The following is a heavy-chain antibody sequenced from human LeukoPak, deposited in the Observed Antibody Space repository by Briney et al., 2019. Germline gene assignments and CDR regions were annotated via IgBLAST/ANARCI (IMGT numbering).Heavy chain of an antibody. D-gene: IGHD3-22*01. CDR3: ARDSDNSGYYYSTSFDY. J-gene: IGHJ4*02. V-gene: IGHV3-33*01. Sequence: GRSLRLSCAASGFTFSSYGMHWVRQAPGKGLEWVAVVWYDGRYKYYADSVKGRSTISRDNLKNTLYLQMNSLRAEDTAVYYCARDSDNSGYYYSTSFDYWGQGTLVTVSS. CDR1: GFTFSSYG. CDR2: VWYDGRYK.